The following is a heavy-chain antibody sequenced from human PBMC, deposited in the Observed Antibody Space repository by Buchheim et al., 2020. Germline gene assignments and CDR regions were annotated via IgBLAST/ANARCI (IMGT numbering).Heavy chain of an antibody. CDR3: ARSWSSRYFDL. J-gene: IGHJ2*01. Sequence: QVQLQESGPGLVKPSETLSLTCTVSGGSISGYYWSWIRQPPGKGLEWIGYIYYNGSTNYNPSLKSRVTISVDTSKNQFSLKLSSVTAADTAVYYCARSWSSRYFDLWGRGTL. V-gene: IGHV4-59*12. CDR2: IYYNGST. CDR1: GGSISGYY.